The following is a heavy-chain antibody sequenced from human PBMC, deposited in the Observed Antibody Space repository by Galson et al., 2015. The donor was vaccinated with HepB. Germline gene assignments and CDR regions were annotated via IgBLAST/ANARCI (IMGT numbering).Heavy chain of an antibody. D-gene: IGHD6-6*01. CDR2: IDSSNSYI. V-gene: IGHV3-21*01. Sequence: LRLSCAASGFTFSSYTMKWVRQAPGKGLEWISSIDSSNSYIYYADSVKGRFTISRDNAKNSLYLQMNSLRAEDTAIYYCARDERLVLDNWGQGTLVTVSS. CDR1: GFTFSSYT. CDR3: ARDERLVLDN. J-gene: IGHJ4*02.